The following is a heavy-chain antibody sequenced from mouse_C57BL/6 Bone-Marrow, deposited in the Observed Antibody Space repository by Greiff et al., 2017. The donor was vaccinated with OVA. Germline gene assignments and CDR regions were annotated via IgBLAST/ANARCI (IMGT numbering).Heavy chain of an antibody. Sequence: EVQLVESGEGLVKPGGSLKLSCAASGFTFSSYAMSWVRQTPEKRLEWVAYISSGGDYICYADTVKGRFTISRDNARNTLYLQMSSLKSEDTAMYYCTRAYYGSPYYFDYWGQGTTLTVSS. CDR1: GFTFSSYA. J-gene: IGHJ2*01. V-gene: IGHV5-9-1*02. CDR3: TRAYYGSPYYFDY. D-gene: IGHD1-1*01. CDR2: ISSGGDYI.